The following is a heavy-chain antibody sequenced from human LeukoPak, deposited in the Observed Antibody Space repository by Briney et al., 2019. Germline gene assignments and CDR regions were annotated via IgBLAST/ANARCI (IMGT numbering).Heavy chain of an antibody. CDR3: ARRGYSYGQAEYYYGMDV. Sequence: ASVKVSCKASGGTFSSYAISWVRQAPGQGLEWMGRIIPILGIANYAQEFQGRVTITADKSTSTAYMELSSLRSEDTAVYYCARRGYSYGQAEYYYGMDVWGQGTTVTVSS. CDR2: IIPILGIA. D-gene: IGHD5-18*01. J-gene: IGHJ6*02. V-gene: IGHV1-69*04. CDR1: GGTFSSYA.